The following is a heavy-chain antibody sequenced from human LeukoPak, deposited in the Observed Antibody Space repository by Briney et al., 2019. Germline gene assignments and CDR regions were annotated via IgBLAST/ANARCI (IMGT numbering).Heavy chain of an antibody. CDR2: ISGSGGST. CDR1: GFTLSSYG. Sequence: PGGSLRLSCAASGFTLSSYGMSWVRQAPAKGLEWVSAISGSGGSTYYAHSVKGRFTISRDNSKNTLYLQMNSLRAEDTAVYYCAKDHVEMATIFFYWGQGTLVTVSS. J-gene: IGHJ4*02. CDR3: AKDHVEMATIFFY. D-gene: IGHD5-24*01. V-gene: IGHV3-23*01.